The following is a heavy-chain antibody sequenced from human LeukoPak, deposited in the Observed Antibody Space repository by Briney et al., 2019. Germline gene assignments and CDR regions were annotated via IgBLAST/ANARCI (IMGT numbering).Heavy chain of an antibody. CDR3: ARELQDDAFDI. CDR1: GYTFTGYY. CDR2: INPNSGGT. J-gene: IGHJ3*02. Sequence: ASVEVSCKASGYTFTGYYMHWVRQAPGQGLEWMGRINPNSGGTNYAQKFQGRVTMTRDTSISTAYMELSRLRSDDTAVYYCARELQDDAFDIWGQGTMVTVSS. D-gene: IGHD4-11*01. V-gene: IGHV1-2*06.